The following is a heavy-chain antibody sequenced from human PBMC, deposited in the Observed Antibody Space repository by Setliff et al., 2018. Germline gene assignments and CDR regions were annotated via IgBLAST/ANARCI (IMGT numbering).Heavy chain of an antibody. J-gene: IGHJ4*02. D-gene: IGHD3-10*01. CDR3: ARSLGSGSYYNSRPFYSDY. V-gene: IGHV4-61*09. CDR1: GGSISSGSNY. Sequence: PSETLSLTYTVSGGSISSGSNYWSWIRQPAGRGLEWIGHIDPSGNTNYHPSLKSRVTISGDTSKNQFSLKLTSVTAADTAVYFCARSLGSGSYYNSRPFYSDYWGQRTLVTVSS. CDR2: IDPSGNT.